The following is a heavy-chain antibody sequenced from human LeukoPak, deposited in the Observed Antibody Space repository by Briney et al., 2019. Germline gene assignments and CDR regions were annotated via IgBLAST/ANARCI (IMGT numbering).Heavy chain of an antibody. CDR3: ARWINY. V-gene: IGHV3-21*05. CDR1: GFTFSNAW. J-gene: IGHJ4*02. D-gene: IGHD2-2*03. CDR2: ISSSISSI. Sequence: PGGSLRLSCAASGFTFSNAWMSWVRQAPGKGLEWVSHISSSISSIHYADSVRGRFTISRDNAKNSLYLQMNSLRAEDTAVYYCARWINYWGQGTLVTVSS.